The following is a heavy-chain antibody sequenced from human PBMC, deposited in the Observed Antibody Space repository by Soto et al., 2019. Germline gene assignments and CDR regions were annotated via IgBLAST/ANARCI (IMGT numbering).Heavy chain of an antibody. D-gene: IGHD3-10*02. CDR3: AKDVRGYQQPMDY. V-gene: IGHV3-23*01. Sequence: EVQLLESGGGLVQPGGSLRLSCAASGFTFNEYAMSWVRQAPGKGLQWVSSISGSGAGTYYADSVKGRFSISRDNSKDTLYLQMNSLRVDDTAVYYCAKDVRGYQQPMDYWGQGTLVTVSS. J-gene: IGHJ4*02. CDR1: GFTFNEYA. CDR2: ISGSGAGT.